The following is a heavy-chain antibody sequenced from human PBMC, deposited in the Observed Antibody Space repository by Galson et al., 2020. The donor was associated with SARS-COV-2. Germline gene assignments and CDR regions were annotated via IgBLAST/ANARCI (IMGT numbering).Heavy chain of an antibody. CDR3: ARQGINMIVLVTVPGWYFDL. Sequence: SQTLSLTCPVSGYSVSTTNYWGWVRQPPGRGLEWIGSVYPSGTTYYNPSLKSRVTISVDTSKDQFSLRLDSVTAADTALYYCARQGINMIVLVTVPGWYFDLWGHGTLVTVSS. CDR1: GYSVSTTNY. J-gene: IGHJ2*01. D-gene: IGHD3-22*01. V-gene: IGHV4-38-2*01. CDR2: VYPSGTT.